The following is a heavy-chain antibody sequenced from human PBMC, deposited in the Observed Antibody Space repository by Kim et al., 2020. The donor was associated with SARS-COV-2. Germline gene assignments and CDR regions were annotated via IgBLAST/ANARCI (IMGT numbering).Heavy chain of an antibody. D-gene: IGHD1-7*01. Sequence: GGSLRLSCAASGFSFSRNAMHWVRQAPGKGLEWVAIITNDGGNKYYADSVKGRFTISRDFSKNTLDLQMNSLRAEDTAVYYCARDHSLQLSWYFDFWARG. CDR2: ITNDGGNK. CDR3: ARDHSLQLSWYFDF. CDR1: GFSFSRNA. J-gene: IGHJ2*01. V-gene: IGHV3-30-3*01.